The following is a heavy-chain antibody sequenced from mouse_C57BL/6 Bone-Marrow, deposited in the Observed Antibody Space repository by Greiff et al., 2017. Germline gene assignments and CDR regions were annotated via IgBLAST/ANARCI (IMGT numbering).Heavy chain of an antibody. CDR2: IYPRSGNT. J-gene: IGHJ3*01. V-gene: IGHV1-81*01. D-gene: IGHD1-1*01. Sequence: QVQLQQSVAELSRPGASVKLSCKASGYTFTSYGISWVKQRTGQGLEWIGEIYPRSGNTYYNEKFKGKATLTADKSSSTAYIELRSLTSEDSAVYFCARRYYGLFAYWGQGTLVTVSA. CDR1: GYTFTSYG. CDR3: ARRYYGLFAY.